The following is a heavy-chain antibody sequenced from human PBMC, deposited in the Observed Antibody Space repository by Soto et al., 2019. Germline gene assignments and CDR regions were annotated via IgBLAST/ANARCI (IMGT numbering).Heavy chain of an antibody. J-gene: IGHJ5*02. CDR3: ARQPCSSPSCYPNRFDP. Sequence: EVQLVESGGGLVKPGGSLRLSCVASGFTFSKYSMNWVRQAPDKGLEWVSAISSGSSYIYYADSVKGRFTSSRDNGEHSLYLQMNRLRTADTAIYYCARQPCSSPSCYPNRFDPWGQGTLVTVSS. CDR2: ISSGSSYI. V-gene: IGHV3-21*01. CDR1: GFTFSKYS. D-gene: IGHD2-2*01.